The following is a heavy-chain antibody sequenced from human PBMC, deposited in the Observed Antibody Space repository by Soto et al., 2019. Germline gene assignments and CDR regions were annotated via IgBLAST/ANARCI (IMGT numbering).Heavy chain of an antibody. CDR3: ARFIAARWFDP. Sequence: SETLSLTCTVSGGSISSYYWSWIRQPPGKGLEWIGYIYYRGSTNYNPSLKSRVTISVDTSKNQFSLKLSSVTAADTAVYYCARFIAARWFDPWGQGTLVTVSS. D-gene: IGHD6-6*01. V-gene: IGHV4-59*01. J-gene: IGHJ5*02. CDR2: IYYRGST. CDR1: GGSISSYY.